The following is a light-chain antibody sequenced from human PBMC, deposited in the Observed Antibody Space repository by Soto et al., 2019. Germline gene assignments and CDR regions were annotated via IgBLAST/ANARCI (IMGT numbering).Light chain of an antibody. CDR3: AAWDDSRNGGWV. J-gene: IGLJ3*02. CDR1: SSNIGSNT. V-gene: IGLV1-44*01. CDR2: SNN. Sequence: QSVLTQPPSASGTPGQRVTISCSGSSSNIGSNTVNWYQQLPGTAPKLLIYSNNQRPSGVPDRFSGSKSGTSASLAISGLQSEDEADYYCAAWDDSRNGGWVFGGGTKLTVL.